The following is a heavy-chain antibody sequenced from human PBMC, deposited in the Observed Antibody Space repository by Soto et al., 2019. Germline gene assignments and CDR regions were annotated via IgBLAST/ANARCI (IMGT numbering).Heavy chain of an antibody. V-gene: IGHV4-39*01. CDR2: IYYSGST. CDR3: ERIFADNLYYYYYMDV. D-gene: IGHD3-3*01. CDR1: GGSISSSSYY. Sequence: SETLSLTCTVSGGSISSSSYYWGWIRQPPGKGLEWIGSIYYSGSTYYNPSLKSRVTISVDTSKNQFSLKLSSVTAADTAVYYRERIFADNLYYYYYMDVWGKGTTVTVSS. J-gene: IGHJ6*03.